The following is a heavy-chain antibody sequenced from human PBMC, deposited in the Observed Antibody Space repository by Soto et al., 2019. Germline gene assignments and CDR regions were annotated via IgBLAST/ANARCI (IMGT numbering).Heavy chain of an antibody. J-gene: IGHJ4*02. V-gene: IGHV2-5*02. CDR1: GFSLIDSGVA. Sequence: QITLKESGPTLVKATQTLTLTCSTSGFSLIDSGVAVGWIRQPPGKALDWLALVYWDDDKRYSPSLRTRLTITRDTSKNQVILTMTNIDPVDTATYYCVHTYADHAGYYFDFWGQGTLVTVSS. CDR3: VHTYADHAGYYFDF. CDR2: VYWDDDK.